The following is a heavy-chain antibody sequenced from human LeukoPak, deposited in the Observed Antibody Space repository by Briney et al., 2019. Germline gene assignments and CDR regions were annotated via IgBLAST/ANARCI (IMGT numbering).Heavy chain of an antibody. CDR2: ISAYNGNT. Sequence: ASVKVSCKASGYTLTSYGISWVRQAPGQGLEWMGWISAYNGNTNYAQKLQGRVTMTTDTSTSTTYMELRSLRSDDTAVYYCARGYSGSNPNPLDYWGQGTLVTVSS. D-gene: IGHD1-14*01. V-gene: IGHV1-18*04. J-gene: IGHJ4*02. CDR1: GYTLTSYG. CDR3: ARGYSGSNPNPLDY.